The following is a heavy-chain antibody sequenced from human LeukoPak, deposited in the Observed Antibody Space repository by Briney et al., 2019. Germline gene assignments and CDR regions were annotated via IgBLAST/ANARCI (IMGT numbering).Heavy chain of an antibody. CDR1: GFTFSSYD. CDR2: ISGSGGST. D-gene: IGHD6-13*01. V-gene: IGHV3-23*01. J-gene: IGHJ4*02. Sequence: PGGSLRLSCAASGFTFSSYDMTWVRQAPGKGLEWVSAISGSGGSTYFADSVKGRFTISRDSSRNTLYLLMNSLRAEDTAVYYCAKVVSSSWQLDYWGQGTLVTVSS. CDR3: AKVVSSSWQLDY.